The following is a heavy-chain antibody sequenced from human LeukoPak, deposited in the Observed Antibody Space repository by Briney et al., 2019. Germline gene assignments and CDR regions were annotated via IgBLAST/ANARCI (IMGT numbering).Heavy chain of an antibody. J-gene: IGHJ6*02. CDR1: GGSISSYY. CDR2: IYYSGST. Sequence: SETLSLTCTVSGGSISSYYWSWIRQPPGEGLEWIGYIYYSGSTNYNPSLKSRVTISVDTSKNQFSLKLSSVTAADTAVYYCARGEQLGYYGMDVWGQGTTVTVSS. CDR3: ARGEQLGYYGMDV. V-gene: IGHV4-59*01. D-gene: IGHD6-13*01.